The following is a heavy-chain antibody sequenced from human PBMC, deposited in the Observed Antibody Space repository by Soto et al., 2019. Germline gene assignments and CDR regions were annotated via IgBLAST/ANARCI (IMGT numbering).Heavy chain of an antibody. Sequence: GGSLRLSCAASGFTFSSYGMHWVRQAPGKGLEWVAVISYDGSNKYYADSVKGRFTISRDKSKNTLYPQMNSLRAEDTAVYYCAKVPISTAAAGTFYWGQGTLVTVSS. CDR3: AKVPISTAAAGTFY. CDR1: GFTFSSYG. D-gene: IGHD6-13*01. CDR2: ISYDGSNK. V-gene: IGHV3-30*18. J-gene: IGHJ4*02.